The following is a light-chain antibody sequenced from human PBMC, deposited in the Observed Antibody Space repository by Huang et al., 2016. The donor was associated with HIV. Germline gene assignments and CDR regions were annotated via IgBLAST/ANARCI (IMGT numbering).Light chain of an antibody. CDR2: GVS. J-gene: IGKJ1*01. CDR1: QSLSSQ. CDR3: QQYNDWPLT. V-gene: IGKV3-15*01. Sequence: EIVMTQSPAPLSVSPGERVTLSCRASQSLSSQLAWYQQKRGQAPRLLIYGVSNRATDIPARFSGSGSGTDFTLTINSLQSEDVATYYCQQYNDWPLTFGQGTEVEIK.